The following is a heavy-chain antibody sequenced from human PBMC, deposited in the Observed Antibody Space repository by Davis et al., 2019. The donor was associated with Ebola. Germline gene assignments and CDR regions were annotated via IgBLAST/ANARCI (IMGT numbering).Heavy chain of an antibody. J-gene: IGHJ3*01. V-gene: IGHV3-7*01. CDR2: IKEDGGEK. D-gene: IGHD3-10*01. CDR3: ARDYGWGFEV. CDR1: SFSFRSSS. Sequence: GESLKISCASSSFSFRSSSMHWIRQAPGKGPEWVAIIKEDGGEKYYVDSVKGRFTISRDNPRNTLYLEMNSLRIEDTAVYYCARDYGWGFEVWGQGKRV.